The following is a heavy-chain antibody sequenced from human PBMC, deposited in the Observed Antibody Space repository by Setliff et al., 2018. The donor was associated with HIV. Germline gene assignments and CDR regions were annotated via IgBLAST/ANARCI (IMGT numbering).Heavy chain of an antibody. CDR3: ARGPPFAY. Sequence: NPSETLSLTCNVSGGSFIGSSFQSTWIRQAPGKGLEWIGDIAYSGTTMYFNYNPSLESRPSLSEDTSRHQFSLKLTSVTADDTGIYYCARGPPFAYWGQGLLVTVSS. CDR1: GGSFIGSSFQ. CDR2: IAYSGTTMYF. J-gene: IGHJ4*02. V-gene: IGHV4-39*07.